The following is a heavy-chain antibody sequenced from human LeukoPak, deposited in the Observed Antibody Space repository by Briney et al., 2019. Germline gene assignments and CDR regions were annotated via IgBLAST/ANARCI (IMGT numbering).Heavy chain of an antibody. CDR3: ARGQGEILTGYYEFDY. J-gene: IGHJ4*02. Sequence: GGEGMXWXNPNSGNTGYAQKFQGRVTMTRNTSISTAYMELSSLRSEDTAVYYCARGQGEILTGYYEFDYWGQGTLVTVSS. V-gene: IGHV1-8*01. D-gene: IGHD3-9*01. CDR2: XNPNSGNT.